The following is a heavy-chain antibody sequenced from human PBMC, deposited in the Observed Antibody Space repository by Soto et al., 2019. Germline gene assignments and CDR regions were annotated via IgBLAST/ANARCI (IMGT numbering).Heavy chain of an antibody. D-gene: IGHD3-22*01. CDR3: AREIGYGVWGMIVVPKHYYHGMDV. CDR2: IWYDGSNK. V-gene: IGHV3-33*01. J-gene: IGHJ6*02. CDR1: GFTFSSYG. Sequence: QVQLVESGGGVVQPGRSLRLSCAASGFTFSSYGMHWVRQAPGKGLEWVAVIWYDGSNKYYADSVKGRFTISRDNSKNTLYLQMNSLRAEDTAVYYCAREIGYGVWGMIVVPKHYYHGMDVWGQGTTVTVSS.